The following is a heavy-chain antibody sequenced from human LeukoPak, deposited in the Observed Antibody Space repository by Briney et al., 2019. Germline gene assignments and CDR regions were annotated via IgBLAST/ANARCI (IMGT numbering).Heavy chain of an antibody. CDR2: IYHSGST. Sequence: PSETLSLTCAVSGYSISSGYYWGWIRQPPGKGLEWIGSIYHSGSTYYNPSLKSRVTISVDTSKNQFSLKLSSVTAADTAVYYCARSRLEWFASDAFDIWGQGTMVAVSS. D-gene: IGHD3-3*01. CDR1: GYSISSGYY. CDR3: ARSRLEWFASDAFDI. V-gene: IGHV4-38-2*01. J-gene: IGHJ3*02.